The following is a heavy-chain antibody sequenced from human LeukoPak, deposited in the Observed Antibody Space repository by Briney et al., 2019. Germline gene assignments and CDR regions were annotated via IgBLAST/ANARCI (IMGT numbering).Heavy chain of an antibody. CDR2: IYHSGST. D-gene: IGHD3-10*01. CDR1: GGSISSGGYS. J-gene: IGHJ4*02. V-gene: IGHV4-30-2*01. CDR3: ARETEDYYGSGSYFNSGYFDY. Sequence: PSETLSLTCAVSGGSISSGGYSWSWIRQPPGKGLEWIGYIYHSGSTYYNPSLKSRVTISVDRSKNQFSLKLSSVTAADTAVYYCARETEDYYGSGSYFNSGYFDYWGQGTLVTVSS.